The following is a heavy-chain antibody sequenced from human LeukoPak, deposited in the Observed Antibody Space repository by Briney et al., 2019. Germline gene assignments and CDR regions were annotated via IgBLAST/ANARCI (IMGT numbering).Heavy chain of an antibody. D-gene: IGHD5-12*01. Sequence: SETLSLTCAVYGGSFSGYYWSWIRQPPGKGLEWIGEINHSGSTNYNPSLKSRVTISVDTSKNQFSLKLSSVTAADTAVYYCATGYRRIYCFDIWGQGTMVTVSS. CDR3: ATGYRRIYCFDI. CDR1: GGSFSGYY. V-gene: IGHV4-34*01. J-gene: IGHJ3*02. CDR2: INHSGST.